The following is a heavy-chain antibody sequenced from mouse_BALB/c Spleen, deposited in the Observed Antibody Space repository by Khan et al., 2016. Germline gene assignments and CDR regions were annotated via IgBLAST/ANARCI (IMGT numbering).Heavy chain of an antibody. CDR2: ISYSGST. Sequence: EVPLLESGPGLVKPSQSLSLTCTVTGYSITSGYGWNWIRQFPGNKLEWMGYISYSGSTNYNQSLKSRISITRDTYQNPFFLLLNPSTTEDTATYYCARTARIKYWGQGTTLTVSS. CDR1: GYSITSGYG. D-gene: IGHD1-2*01. J-gene: IGHJ2*01. CDR3: ARTARIKY. V-gene: IGHV3-2*02.